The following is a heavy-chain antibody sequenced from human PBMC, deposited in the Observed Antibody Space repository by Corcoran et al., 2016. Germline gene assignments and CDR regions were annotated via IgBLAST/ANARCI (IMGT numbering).Heavy chain of an antibody. CDR3: AREVVGVTMEGDAFDI. CDR1: GYTFTSYY. J-gene: IGHJ3*02. Sequence: QVQLVQSGAEVKKPGASVKVSCKASGYTFTSYYMHWVRQAPGQGLEWMGIINPSGGSTSYAQKFQGRVTMTRDTSTSTVYMELSSLRSEDTAVYYCAREVVGVTMEGDAFDIWGQGTMVTVSS. V-gene: IGHV1-46*01. CDR2: INPSGGST. D-gene: IGHD4-17*01.